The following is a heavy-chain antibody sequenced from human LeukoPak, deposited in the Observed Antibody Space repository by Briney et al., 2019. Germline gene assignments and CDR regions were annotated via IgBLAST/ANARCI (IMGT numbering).Heavy chain of an antibody. V-gene: IGHV3-23*01. Sequence: GGSLRLSCAASGFTFISYAMTWVRQAPGKGLEWVSAISGSGGNTYYADSVKGRFTISRDNSKNTLYLQMNSLRAEDTAVYYCAKDPFGGGCHRCWFDPWGQGPLVTVSS. CDR1: GFTFISYA. CDR3: AKDPFGGGCHRCWFDP. J-gene: IGHJ5*02. CDR2: ISGSGGNT. D-gene: IGHD6-19*01.